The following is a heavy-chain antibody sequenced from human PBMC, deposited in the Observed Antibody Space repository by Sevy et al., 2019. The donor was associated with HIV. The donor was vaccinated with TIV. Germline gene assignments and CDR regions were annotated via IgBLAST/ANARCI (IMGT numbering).Heavy chain of an antibody. J-gene: IGHJ3*02. V-gene: IGHV4-34*01. CDR2: INHSGST. CDR1: GGSFSGYY. CDR3: ARHCSSSSCSHAFDI. D-gene: IGHD2-2*01. Sequence: SETLSLTCAVYGGSFSGYYWSWIRQPPGKGLEWVGEINHSGSTNYNPSLKSRVTISVDTSNNQFSLKLSSVTAADTAVYYCARHCSSSSCSHAFDIWGQGTMVNVSS.